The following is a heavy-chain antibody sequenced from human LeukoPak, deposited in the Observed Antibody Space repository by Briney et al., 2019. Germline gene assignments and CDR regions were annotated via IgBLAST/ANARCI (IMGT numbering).Heavy chain of an antibody. J-gene: IGHJ3*01. Sequence: PSETLSLTCTVSGCSISGYHLNWIRQPPGKGLEWIGYIDNSGNTNYSPSLRSRVTMSLDMSKNQFSLEVKSVTDADTAMFYCARLLRPGGRTGDVFDLWGQGTLVTVSS. D-gene: IGHD1-26*01. CDR1: GCSISGYH. V-gene: IGHV4-59*08. CDR3: ARLLRPGGRTGDVFDL. CDR2: IDNSGNT.